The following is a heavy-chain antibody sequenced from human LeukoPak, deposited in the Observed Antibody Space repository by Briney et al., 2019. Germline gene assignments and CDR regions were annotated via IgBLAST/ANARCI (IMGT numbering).Heavy chain of an antibody. Sequence: ASVKVSCKASGYTFTGYYMHWVRQAPGQGLEWMGWINPNSGDTNYAQKFQGRVSMTGDTSISTAYMELSRLRSDDTAVYYCASWLRGVIGAFDIWGQGTMVTVSS. J-gene: IGHJ3*02. CDR3: ASWLRGVIGAFDI. CDR2: INPNSGDT. CDR1: GYTFTGYY. D-gene: IGHD3-10*01. V-gene: IGHV1-2*02.